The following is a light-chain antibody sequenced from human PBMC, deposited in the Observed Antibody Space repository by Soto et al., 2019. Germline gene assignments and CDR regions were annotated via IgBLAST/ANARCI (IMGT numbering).Light chain of an antibody. CDR1: QSVSSY. J-gene: IGKJ3*01. CDR3: QQRSNWPPAIT. V-gene: IGKV3-11*01. Sequence: EIVLTQSPATLSLSPGERATLSCRASQSVSSYLAWYQQKPGQAPRLLIYDASNRATGIPARFSGSGSGTDFTLTIISLEPEDFAVYYCQQRSNWPPAITFGPGTKVDIK. CDR2: DAS.